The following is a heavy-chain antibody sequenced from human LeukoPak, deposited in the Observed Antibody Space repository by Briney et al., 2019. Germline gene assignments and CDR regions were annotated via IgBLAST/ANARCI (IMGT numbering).Heavy chain of an antibody. CDR2: VYYSGAT. CDR1: GGSISTYY. J-gene: IGHJ4*02. D-gene: IGHD6-19*01. V-gene: IGHV4-59*08. Sequence: PSETLSLTCTVSGGSISTYYWSWIRQPPGKGLEWIGYVYYSGATNYNPSLKSRATISLDTSKNQFSLRLNSVTAADTAVYYCARRVAVTGIYCFDHWGQGTPVTVSS. CDR3: ARRVAVTGIYCFDH.